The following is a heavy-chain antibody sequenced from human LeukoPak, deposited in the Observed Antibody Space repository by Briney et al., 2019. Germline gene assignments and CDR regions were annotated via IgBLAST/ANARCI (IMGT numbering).Heavy chain of an antibody. CDR3: ARGIQLWLLSDY. Sequence: GGSLRLSCAASGFTFSSYSMNWVRQAPGKGLEWVSSISSSSSYIYYADSVKGRFTISRDNAKNSLYLQMNSLRAEDTAVYYCARGIQLWLLSDYWGQGTLVTVSS. CDR2: ISSSSSYI. CDR1: GFTFSSYS. D-gene: IGHD5-18*01. V-gene: IGHV3-21*01. J-gene: IGHJ4*02.